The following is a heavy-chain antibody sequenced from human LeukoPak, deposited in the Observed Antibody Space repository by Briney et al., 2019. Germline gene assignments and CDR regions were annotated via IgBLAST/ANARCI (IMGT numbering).Heavy chain of an antibody. CDR1: GFSFSTYT. V-gene: IGHV3-48*02. J-gene: IGHJ4*02. CDR2: ISSSSSTI. Sequence: GGSLRLSCAASGFSFSTYTMNWVRQAPGKGLDWVSYISSSSSTIYYADSVKGRFTISRDNANNSLYLQMNSQTDEDTAVYYCAKEGTGIHFDYWGQGTLVTVSS. CDR3: AKEGTGIHFDY. D-gene: IGHD1-1*01.